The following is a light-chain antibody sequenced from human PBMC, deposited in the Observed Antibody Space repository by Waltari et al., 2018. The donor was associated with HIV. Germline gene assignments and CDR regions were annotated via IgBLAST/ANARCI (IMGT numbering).Light chain of an antibody. Sequence: QTALTQPPPVSGSPGQSITLPCTLTSSYVGGYHSVSWYQPHPGKAPNLMIYAVSNRPSGVSNRFSGSKSDNTASLTISGLQAEDESDYYCSSYTSTSTVYVFGTGTEVTVL. V-gene: IGLV2-14*03. CDR3: SSYTSTSTVYV. J-gene: IGLJ1*01. CDR2: AVS. CDR1: SSYVGGYHS.